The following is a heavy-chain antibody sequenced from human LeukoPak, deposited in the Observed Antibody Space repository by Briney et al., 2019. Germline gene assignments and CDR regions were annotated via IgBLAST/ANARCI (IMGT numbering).Heavy chain of an antibody. D-gene: IGHD6-13*01. CDR2: ISNFGDII. Sequence: GGSLRLSCAASGFTFSSYSMNWVRQAPGKGLEWISHISNFGDIIHYADSVEGRFTISRDNDKNSIYLQMSSLRAEDTAVYYCAKDATPALGTVYMDVWGKGTTVTISS. CDR1: GFTFSSYS. CDR3: AKDATPALGTVYMDV. J-gene: IGHJ6*03. V-gene: IGHV3-48*04.